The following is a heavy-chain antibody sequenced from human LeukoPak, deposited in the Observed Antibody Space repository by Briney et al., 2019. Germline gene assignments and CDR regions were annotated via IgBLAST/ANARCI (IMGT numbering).Heavy chain of an antibody. Sequence: SETLSLTCTVSGGSINNYYWSWIRQPPGKGLEWIGHIHYSGSTKYNPSLKSRVTISVDTSKNQFSLKLSSVTAADTAVYYCARDYHSSWFFDWFDPWGQGTLVTVSS. D-gene: IGHD6-13*01. J-gene: IGHJ5*02. CDR1: GGSINNYY. V-gene: IGHV4-59*12. CDR2: IHYSGST. CDR3: ARDYHSSWFFDWFDP.